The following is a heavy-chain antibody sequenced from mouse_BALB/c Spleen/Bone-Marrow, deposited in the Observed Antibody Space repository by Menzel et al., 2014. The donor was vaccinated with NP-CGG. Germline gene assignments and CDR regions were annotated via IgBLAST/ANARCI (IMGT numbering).Heavy chain of an antibody. V-gene: IGHV5-6-3*01. J-gene: IGHJ1*01. CDR3: ARVYGWYFDV. Sequence: EVQLVESGGGLVQPGGSLKLSCVASGFTFSSYGMSWVRQTPDKRLELVATINNNGGSTHYPDSVKGQFTISRDNAKNTLYLQMSSLKSEDTAMYYCARVYGWYFDVWGAGTTVTVSS. CDR1: GFTFSSYG. CDR2: INNNGGST. D-gene: IGHD1-1*01.